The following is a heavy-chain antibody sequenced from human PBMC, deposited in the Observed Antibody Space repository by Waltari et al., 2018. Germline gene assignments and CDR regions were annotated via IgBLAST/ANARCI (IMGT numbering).Heavy chain of an antibody. Sequence: EVQLLESGGGLVQPGGSLRLSCAASGFTFSSYAMSWVRQAPGTGLEWVSAISGSVGSTYDADSVKGRFTISRDNSKNTLYLQMNSLRAEDTAVYYCASLTTPTTTGGMDVWGQGTTVTVSS. J-gene: IGHJ6*02. V-gene: IGHV3-23*01. D-gene: IGHD4-17*01. CDR2: ISGSVGST. CDR1: GFTFSSYA. CDR3: ASLTTPTTTGGMDV.